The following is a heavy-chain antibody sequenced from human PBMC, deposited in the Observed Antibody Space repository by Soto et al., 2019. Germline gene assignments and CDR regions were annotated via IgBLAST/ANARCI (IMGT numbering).Heavy chain of an antibody. Sequence: PSETLSLTCTVSGGSISSTSHHWGWIRQPPGEGLEWIGSLYYSGSTYYNPSLKSRVTISVDTSKNQFSLKLSSVTAADTAVYYCARSQLYYDSSGYPDYWGQGTLVTVSS. CDR1: GGSISSTSHH. D-gene: IGHD3-22*01. V-gene: IGHV4-39*01. J-gene: IGHJ4*02. CDR3: ARSQLYYDSSGYPDY. CDR2: LYYSGST.